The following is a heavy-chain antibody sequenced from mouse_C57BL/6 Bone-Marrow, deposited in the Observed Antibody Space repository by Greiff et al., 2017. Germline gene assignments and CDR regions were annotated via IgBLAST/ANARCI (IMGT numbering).Heavy chain of an antibody. Sequence: DVQLVESGGGLVKPGGSLKLSCAASGFTFSSYAMSWVRQTPEKRLEWVATISDGGSYTYYPDNVKGRFTISRDNANNNLYLQMSHLKSEDTAMYYCARAYYSNYPDYWGQGTTLTVSS. D-gene: IGHD2-5*01. V-gene: IGHV5-4*01. CDR2: ISDGGSYT. CDR3: ARAYYSNYPDY. CDR1: GFTFSSYA. J-gene: IGHJ2*01.